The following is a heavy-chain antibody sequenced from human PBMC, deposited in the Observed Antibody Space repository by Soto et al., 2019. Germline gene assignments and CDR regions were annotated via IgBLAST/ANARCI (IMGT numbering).Heavy chain of an antibody. D-gene: IGHD2-2*01. J-gene: IGHJ5*02. V-gene: IGHV4-39*01. CDR2: IYSTGTT. CDR3: ARREYATSPLDP. CDR1: GGSVGSSAYY. Sequence: PSETLSLTCTVSGGSVGSSAYYWGWIRQPPGKGLEYIGNIYSTGTTTYNAALKSRVTISVDRSKNQISLRLTSVTAADTAVYYCARREYATSPLDPWGQGTLVTVSS.